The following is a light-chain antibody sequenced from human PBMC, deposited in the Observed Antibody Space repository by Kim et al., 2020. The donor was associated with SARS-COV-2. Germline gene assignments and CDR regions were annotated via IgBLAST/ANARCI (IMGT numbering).Light chain of an antibody. CDR3: HQFGGSPHT. V-gene: IGKV3-20*01. J-gene: IGKJ1*01. CDR2: DAS. CDR1: QSVNNNY. Sequence: EILLTQSPATLSVSPGERATLSCRASQSVNNNYLAWYQQKPGQAPRLLIYDASNRATGIPDRFSGSGSGTDFTLTITRVEPEDFAVYFCHQFGGSPHTFGQGTKVDIK.